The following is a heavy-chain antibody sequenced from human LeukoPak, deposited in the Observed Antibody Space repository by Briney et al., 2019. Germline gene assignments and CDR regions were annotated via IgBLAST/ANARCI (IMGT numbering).Heavy chain of an antibody. J-gene: IGHJ1*01. Sequence: GGSLRLSCAASGFTFSSYGMSWVRQAPGKGLEWVSAISGSGGSTYYADSVKGRFTISRDNAKNSLYLQMNSLRAEDTAVYYCARDRSGWYPLGYFQHWGQGTLVTVSS. CDR3: ARDRSGWYPLGYFQH. CDR1: GFTFSSYG. V-gene: IGHV3-23*01. D-gene: IGHD6-19*01. CDR2: ISGSGGST.